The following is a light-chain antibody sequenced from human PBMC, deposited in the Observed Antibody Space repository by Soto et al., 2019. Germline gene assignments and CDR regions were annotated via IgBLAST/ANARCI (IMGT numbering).Light chain of an antibody. CDR3: CSYAGSYWI. J-gene: IGLJ2*01. V-gene: IGLV2-11*01. CDR1: SSDVGGYNY. CDR2: DVS. Sequence: QSVLTQPRSVSGSPGQSVTISCTGTSSDVGGYNYVSWYQQHPGKAPKLMIYDVSKRPSGVPDRFSGSKSGNTASLTISGLQDEDEADYYCCSYAGSYWIFGGGT.